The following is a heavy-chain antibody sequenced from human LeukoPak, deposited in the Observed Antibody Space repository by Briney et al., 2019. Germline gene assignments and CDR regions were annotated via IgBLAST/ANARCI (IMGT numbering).Heavy chain of an antibody. CDR3: TRATVTFDY. J-gene: IGHJ4*02. CDR1: GFTFGNFW. Sequence: QPGGSLRLSCAASGFTFGNFWMHWVRQAPGKGLVWVARINTGGSNTVYADSVKGRFTISRDNARNTLYLQMSSLRPEDTAVYYCTRATVTFDYWGQGTLVTVSS. CDR2: INTGGSNT. D-gene: IGHD4-17*01. V-gene: IGHV3-74*01.